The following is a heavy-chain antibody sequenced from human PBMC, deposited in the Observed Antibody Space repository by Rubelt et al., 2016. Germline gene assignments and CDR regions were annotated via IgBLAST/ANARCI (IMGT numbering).Heavy chain of an antibody. CDR2: ISHSGST. Sequence: QVRLQQWGAGLLKPSETLSLTCSFHNGPFSGHYWTWIRQPPGKGLEWIGEISHSGSTNFNPSLKSRLTISVDKSKKQFSLNLTAVTAAETAVYYCAKIFGYCSGSSCYRWIDPWGQGTLVTVSS. CDR1: NGPFSGHY. V-gene: IGHV4-34*01. J-gene: IGHJ5*02. D-gene: IGHD2-2*03. CDR3: AKIFGYCSGSSCYRWIDP.